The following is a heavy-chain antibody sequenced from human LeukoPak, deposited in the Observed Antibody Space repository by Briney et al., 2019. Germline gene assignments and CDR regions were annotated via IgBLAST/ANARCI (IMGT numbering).Heavy chain of an antibody. CDR2: ISGDGGST. J-gene: IGHJ4*02. CDR1: GFTFDDYA. Sequence: GGSLRLSCAASGFTFDDYAMHWVRQAPGKGLEGVSLISGDGGSTYYADSVKGRFTISRDNSKNSLYLQMNSLRTEDTALYYCAKDMAYYDSQYLSYWGQGTLVTVSS. V-gene: IGHV3-43*02. D-gene: IGHD3-22*01. CDR3: AKDMAYYDSQYLSY.